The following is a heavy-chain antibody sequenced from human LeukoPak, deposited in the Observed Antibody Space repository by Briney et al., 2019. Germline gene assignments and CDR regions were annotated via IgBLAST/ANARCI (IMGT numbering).Heavy chain of an antibody. Sequence: GGSLRVSCADPGFTFRIYAMDWVRQAPGKGLEWVALISYDGSTKYYTDSVRGRFTISRDNSKNTLYLQMSSLRAEDTAVYYCVRELDVGGEKAMGTLGYWGQGTLVTVSS. CDR2: ISYDGSTK. V-gene: IGHV3-30-3*01. CDR1: GFTFRIYA. D-gene: IGHD5-18*01. J-gene: IGHJ4*02. CDR3: VRELDVGGEKAMGTLGY.